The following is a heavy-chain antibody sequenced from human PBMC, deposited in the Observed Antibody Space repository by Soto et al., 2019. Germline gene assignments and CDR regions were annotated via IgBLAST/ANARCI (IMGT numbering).Heavy chain of an antibody. D-gene: IGHD6-6*01. V-gene: IGHV3-23*01. CDR3: ARRPGEYSSSSFLDY. Sequence: GGSLRLSCAASGFTFSSYAMSWVRQAPGKGLEWVSAISGSGGSTYYADSVKGRFTISRDNSKNTLYLQMNSLRAEDTAVYYCARRPGEYSSSSFLDYWGQGTLVTVSS. CDR2: ISGSGGST. J-gene: IGHJ4*02. CDR1: GFTFSSYA.